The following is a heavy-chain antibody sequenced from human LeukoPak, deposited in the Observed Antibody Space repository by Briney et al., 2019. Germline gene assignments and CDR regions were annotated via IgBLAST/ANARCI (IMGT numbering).Heavy chain of an antibody. Sequence: PSETLSLTCTFSGGSISSYYWSWIRQPPGKGLEWIGNIYYSGSTNYNSSLKSRVTISIDRSKNQFSLKLNSVTAADTAVYYCARDATGANWYFDLWGRGTLVTVS. V-gene: IGHV4-59*01. D-gene: IGHD2-15*01. CDR3: ARDATGANWYFDL. J-gene: IGHJ2*01. CDR2: IYYSGST. CDR1: GGSISSYY.